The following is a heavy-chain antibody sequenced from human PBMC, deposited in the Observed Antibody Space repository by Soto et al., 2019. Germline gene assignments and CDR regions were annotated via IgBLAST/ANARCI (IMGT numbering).Heavy chain of an antibody. V-gene: IGHV3-30-3*01. D-gene: IGHD4-17*01. J-gene: IGHJ6*02. CDR1: GFTFINYA. CDR2: ISYDGSIK. Sequence: QVQLVESGGGVVQPGGSLRLSCAVSGFTFINYAVHWVRQAPGKGLEWVAVISYDGSIKDYADSVKGRFTISRDNSKNTPHLQMSSLRAEDTAVYYCARESGCCTHDYVFGMDVWGQGTTVTVSS. CDR3: ARESGCCTHDYVFGMDV.